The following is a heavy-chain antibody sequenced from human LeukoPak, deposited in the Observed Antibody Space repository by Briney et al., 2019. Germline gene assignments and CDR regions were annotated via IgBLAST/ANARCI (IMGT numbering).Heavy chain of an antibody. J-gene: IGHJ4*02. Sequence: PGGSLRLSCAASGFTFDDYAMHWVRQAPGKGLEWVSLISGDGGSTYYADSVKGRFTISRANSKNSLYLQMNSLRTEDTALYYCAKNGFLEWLSSSYYFDYWGQGTLVTVSS. CDR2: ISGDGGST. V-gene: IGHV3-43*02. CDR1: GFTFDDYA. D-gene: IGHD3-3*01. CDR3: AKNGFLEWLSSSYYFDY.